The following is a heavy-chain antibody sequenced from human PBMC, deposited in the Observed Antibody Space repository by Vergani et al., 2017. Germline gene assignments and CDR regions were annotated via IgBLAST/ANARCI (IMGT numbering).Heavy chain of an antibody. CDR1: GGTFSSYT. J-gene: IGHJ6*02. CDR3: ASSPREWVDSYYYYGMDV. Sequence: QVQLVQSGAEVKKPGSSVKVSCKASGGTFSSYTINWVRQAPGQGLEWMGGIIPIFGTANYAQKFQGRVTITADESTSTAYMELSSLRSEDTAVYYCASSPREWVDSYYYYGMDVWGQGP. D-gene: IGHD2-15*01. V-gene: IGHV1-69*13. CDR2: IIPIFGTA.